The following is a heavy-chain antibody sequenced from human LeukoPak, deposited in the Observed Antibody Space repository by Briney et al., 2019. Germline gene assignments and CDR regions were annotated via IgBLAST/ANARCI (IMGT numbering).Heavy chain of an antibody. CDR1: GGSITSSSYD. CDR2: TYYSGST. V-gene: IGHV4-39*07. Sequence: SETLSLTCAVSGGSITSSSYDWGWIRQPPGKGLEWIGSTYYSGSTYYNPSLKSRGTITVDTSKNQLSLKLSSVTAADTAVYYCEREDRILLMVHFQHWGQGTLVTVSS. D-gene: IGHD2-8*01. CDR3: EREDRILLMVHFQH. J-gene: IGHJ1*01.